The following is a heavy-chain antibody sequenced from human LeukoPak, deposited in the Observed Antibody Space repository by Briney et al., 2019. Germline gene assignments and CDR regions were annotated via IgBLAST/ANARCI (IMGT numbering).Heavy chain of an antibody. J-gene: IGHJ5*02. D-gene: IGHD6-13*01. V-gene: IGHV3-74*01. CDR2: INSDGSDT. Sequence: PGGSLRLSCAGSGFTFSSYWMHWVRQAPGKGLVWVSRINSDGSDTIYADSVKGRFTISRDNAKNTLYLQMSSLRAEDTAVYYCALLAAADSESWGQGTLVTVSS. CDR1: GFTFSSYW. CDR3: ALLAAADSES.